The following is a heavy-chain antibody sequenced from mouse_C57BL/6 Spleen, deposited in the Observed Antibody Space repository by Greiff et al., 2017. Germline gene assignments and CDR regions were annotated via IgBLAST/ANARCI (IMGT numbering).Heavy chain of an antibody. CDR3: TTGRLTSGNSGY. J-gene: IGHJ2*01. CDR1: GFNIKDYY. D-gene: IGHD1-3*01. Sequence: VHVKQSGAELVRPGASVKLSCTASGFNIKDYYMHWVKQRPEQGLEWIGRIDPEDGDTEYAPKFQGKATMTADTSSNTAYLQLSSLTSEDTAVYYCTTGRLTSGNSGYWGQGTTLTVSS. CDR2: IDPEDGDT. V-gene: IGHV14-1*01.